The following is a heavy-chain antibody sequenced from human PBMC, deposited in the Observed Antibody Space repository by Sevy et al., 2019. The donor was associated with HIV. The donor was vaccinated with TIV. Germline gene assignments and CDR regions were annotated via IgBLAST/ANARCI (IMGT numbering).Heavy chain of an antibody. V-gene: IGHV4-39*01. CDR2: IYYSGST. D-gene: IGHD6-13*01. CDR1: GGSISSSGYY. J-gene: IGHJ3*02. CDR3: VKGGSSSWYAFDI. Sequence: SETLSLTCTVSGGSISSSGYYWGWIRQPPGKGLEWNGSIYYSGSTYYNPSLKSRVTISVDTSKNQFSLKLSSVTAADTAVYYCVKGGSSSWYAFDIWGQGTMVTVSS.